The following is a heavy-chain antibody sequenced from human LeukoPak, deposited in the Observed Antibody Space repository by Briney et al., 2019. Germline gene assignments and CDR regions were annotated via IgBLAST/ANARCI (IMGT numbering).Heavy chain of an antibody. D-gene: IGHD3-3*01. CDR1: GYTFTGYY. CDR3: ASTRRFLEWPHNYYYYYMDV. CDR2: INPNSGGT. V-gene: IGHV1-2*02. Sequence: ASVKVSCKASGYTFTGYYMHWVRQAPGQGLEWMGWINPNSGGTKYAQKFQGRVTMTRDTSISTAYMELSRLRSDDTAVYYYASTRRFLEWPHNYYYYYMDVWGKGTTVTVSS. J-gene: IGHJ6*03.